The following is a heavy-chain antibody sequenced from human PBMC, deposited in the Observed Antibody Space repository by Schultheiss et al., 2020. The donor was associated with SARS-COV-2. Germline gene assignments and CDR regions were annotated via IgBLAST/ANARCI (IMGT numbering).Heavy chain of an antibody. CDR2: INGASSHT. V-gene: IGHV3-11*06. CDR3: ARGASHDSSSWFSYYYYYGMDV. J-gene: IGHJ6*02. Sequence: GESLKISCAASGFTFSDYYMSWIRQIPGKGLEWISYINGASSHTDYADSVKGRFTISRDNAKKSLYLQMNSLRAEDTAVYYCARGASHDSSSWFSYYYYYGMDVWGQGTTVTVSS. CDR1: GFTFSDYY. D-gene: IGHD6-13*01.